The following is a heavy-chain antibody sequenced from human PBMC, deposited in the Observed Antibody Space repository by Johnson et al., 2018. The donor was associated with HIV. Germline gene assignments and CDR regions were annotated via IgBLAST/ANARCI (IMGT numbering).Heavy chain of an antibody. Sequence: VQLVESGGGLVQPGGSLRLSCAASGFTLSNYWTAWVRQAPGKGLEWVANIKQDGSEKYYVDSVKGRFIISRDNAKNSLYLQMKSLRAEDTAVYYFARDLRGGASGAFDIWGQGTMVTVSS. J-gene: IGHJ3*02. CDR2: IKQDGSEK. CDR3: ARDLRGGASGAFDI. V-gene: IGHV3-7*03. D-gene: IGHD3-3*01. CDR1: GFTLSNYW.